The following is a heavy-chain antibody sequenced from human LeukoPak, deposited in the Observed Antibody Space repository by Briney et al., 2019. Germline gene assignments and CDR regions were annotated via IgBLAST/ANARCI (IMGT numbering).Heavy chain of an antibody. Sequence: SETLSLTCTVSGGSISSGGYYWSWIRQHPGKGLEWIGYIYYSGSTYYNPSLKSRVTISVDTSKNQFSLKLSSVTAADTAVYYCARGGGLTADYWGQGTLVTVSS. D-gene: IGHD1-20*01. V-gene: IGHV4-31*03. CDR1: GGSISSGGYY. CDR2: IYYSGST. J-gene: IGHJ4*02. CDR3: ARGGGLTADY.